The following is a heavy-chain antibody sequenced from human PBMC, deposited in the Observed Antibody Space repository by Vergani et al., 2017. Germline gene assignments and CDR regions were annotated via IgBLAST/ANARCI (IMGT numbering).Heavy chain of an antibody. CDR1: GFTFSSYD. D-gene: IGHD3-10*01. V-gene: IGHV3-13*01. CDR3: ARSRGPYYYYYMDV. Sequence: EVQLVESGGGLVQPGGSLRLSCAASGFTFSSYDMHWVRQATGKGLEWVSAIGTAGDTYYPGSVKGRFTIPSEKAKNSLYLQMNSLRAGDTAVYYCARSRGPYYYYYMDVWGKGTTVTVSS. CDR2: IGTAGDT. J-gene: IGHJ6*03.